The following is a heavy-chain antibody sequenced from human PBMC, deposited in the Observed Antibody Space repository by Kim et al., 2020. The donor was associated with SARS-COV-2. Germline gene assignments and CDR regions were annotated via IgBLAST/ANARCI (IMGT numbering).Heavy chain of an antibody. CDR3: TRASHYYDTPDYFDY. D-gene: IGHD3-22*01. CDR1: GFTFGDYA. J-gene: IGHJ4*02. CDR2: IRSKAYGGTT. Sequence: GGSLRLSCTASGFTFGDYAMSWVRQAPGKGLEWVGFIRSKAYGGTTEYAASVKGRFTISRDDSKSIAYLQMNSLKTEDTAVYYCTRASHYYDTPDYFDYWGQGTLVTVSS. V-gene: IGHV3-49*04.